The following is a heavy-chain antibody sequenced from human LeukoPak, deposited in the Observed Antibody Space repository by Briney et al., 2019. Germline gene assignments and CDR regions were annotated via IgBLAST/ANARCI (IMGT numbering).Heavy chain of an antibody. CDR3: TAIRPDY. CDR1: GFTFSTSW. V-gene: IGHV3-74*01. D-gene: IGHD2-21*02. J-gene: IGHJ4*02. Sequence: GGSLRLSCAASGFTFSTSWMHWVRQATGKGLVWVARIKSDVRSTDYADSVKGRFTISRDDANNILYLQMNSLRAEDTAVYFCTAIRPDYWGQGTVVTVSS. CDR2: IKSDVRST.